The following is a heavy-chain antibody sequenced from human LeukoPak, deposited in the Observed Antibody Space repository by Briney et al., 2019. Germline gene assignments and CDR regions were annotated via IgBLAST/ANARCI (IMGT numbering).Heavy chain of an antibody. CDR3: ARDGYEGRDY. D-gene: IGHD5-18*01. Sequence: GGSLRLSCAASGFTFSSYWMRWVRQAPGKGLEWVANIKQDGSEKYYVDSVKGRFTISRDNAKNSLYLQMISLRAEDTAVYDCARDGYEGRDYWGQGTLVTVSS. CDR1: GFTFSSYW. J-gene: IGHJ4*02. V-gene: IGHV3-7*04. CDR2: IKQDGSEK.